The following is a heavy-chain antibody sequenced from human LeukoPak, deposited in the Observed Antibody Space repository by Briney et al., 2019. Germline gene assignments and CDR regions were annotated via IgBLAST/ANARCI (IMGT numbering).Heavy chain of an antibody. CDR1: GYTFTSYG. CDR3: ARDRGIAVAGTRFDY. V-gene: IGHV1-18*01. CDR2: ISAYNGNT. Sequence: ASVEVSCKASGYTFTSYGISWVRQAPGQGLEWMGWISAYNGNTNYAQKLQGRVTMTTHTSTSTAYMELRSLRSDHTAVYYCARDRGIAVAGTRFDYWGQGTLVTVSS. D-gene: IGHD6-19*01. J-gene: IGHJ4*02.